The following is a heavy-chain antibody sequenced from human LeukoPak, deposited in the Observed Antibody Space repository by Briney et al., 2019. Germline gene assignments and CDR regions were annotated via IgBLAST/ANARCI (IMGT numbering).Heavy chain of an antibody. CDR2: IIPMFHTT. CDR3: ARDHTPGNNYHSDY. J-gene: IGHJ4*02. V-gene: IGHV1-69*13. Sequence: ASVTVSCKASGGTFSSYGINWVRQAPGQGLEWMGRIIPMFHTTNYAQKFQGRVTVTADESSSTAYMELSSLRSEDTAVYYCARDHTPGNNYHSDYWGQGTLVTVSS. CDR1: GGTFSSYG. D-gene: IGHD1/OR15-1a*01.